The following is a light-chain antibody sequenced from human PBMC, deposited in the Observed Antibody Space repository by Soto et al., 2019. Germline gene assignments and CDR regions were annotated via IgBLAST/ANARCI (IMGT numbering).Light chain of an antibody. V-gene: IGKV1-9*01. CDR2: GAS. CDR3: QQRNGSKWT. CDR1: QDIASF. Sequence: DIQMTQSPSSLSASVGDRVTITCQASQDIASFLAWYQQKPGTAPKLLIYGASTLQSGVPSRFSGSRSGTDYTLTIASLQPEDFATYYCQQRNGSKWTFGHVTKVDIK. J-gene: IGKJ1*01.